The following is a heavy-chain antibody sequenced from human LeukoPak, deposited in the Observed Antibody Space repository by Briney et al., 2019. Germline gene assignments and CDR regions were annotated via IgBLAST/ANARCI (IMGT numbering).Heavy chain of an antibody. CDR1: GYTFTSYY. Sequence: GAPVKVSCKASGYTFTSYYMHWVRQAPGQGLEWMGIINPSGGSTSYAQKFQGRVTMTRDMSTSTVYMELSSLRSEDTAVYYCARNGVGDITMILRWGQGTLVTVSS. CDR2: INPSGGST. J-gene: IGHJ4*02. D-gene: IGHD3-22*01. CDR3: ARNGVGDITMILR. V-gene: IGHV1-46*01.